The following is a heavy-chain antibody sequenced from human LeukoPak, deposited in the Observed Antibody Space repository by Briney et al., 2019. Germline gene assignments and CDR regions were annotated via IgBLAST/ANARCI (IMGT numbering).Heavy chain of an antibody. CDR1: VGSFSGYY. CDR3: AKVNWNAHLRRKWFDP. Sequence: SETLSLTCAVYVGSFSGYYWTWIRQPPGKGLEWIGEIHQSGSTNYNPSLKSRVTLSVDKSKNQFSLKVNSVTAADTALYYCAKVNWNAHLRRKWFDPWGQGPLVSVS. D-gene: IGHD1-1*01. J-gene: IGHJ5*02. V-gene: IGHV4-34*01. CDR2: IHQSGST.